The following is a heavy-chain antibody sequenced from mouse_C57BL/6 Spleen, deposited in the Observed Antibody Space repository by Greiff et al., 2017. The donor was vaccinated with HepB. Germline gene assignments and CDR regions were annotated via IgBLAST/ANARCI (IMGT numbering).Heavy chain of an antibody. V-gene: IGHV3-6*01. J-gene: IGHJ3*01. CDR3: AREVYYYGSSPDWFAY. D-gene: IGHD1-1*01. CDR2: ISYDGSN. Sequence: DVQLQESGPGLVKPSQSLSLTCSVTGYSITSGYYWNWIRQFPGNKLEWMGYISYDGSNNYNPSLKNRISITRDTSKNQFFLKLNSVTTEDTATYYCAREVYYYGSSPDWFAYWGQGTLVTVSA. CDR1: GYSITSGYY.